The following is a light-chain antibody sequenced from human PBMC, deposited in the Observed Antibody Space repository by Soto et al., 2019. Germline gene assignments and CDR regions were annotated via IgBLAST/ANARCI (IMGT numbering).Light chain of an antibody. V-gene: IGLV1-51*02. CDR2: ENN. CDR1: SSNIGNNY. CDR3: GTWDNSLTAYV. J-gene: IGLJ1*01. Sequence: QSVLTQPPSVSAAPGQKVTISCSGSSSNIGNNYVSWYQQLPGTAPKLLIYENNKRPSGIPDRFSGSKSGTSATLGITGLQTGDEADYYCGTWDNSLTAYVFGPGTKVTV.